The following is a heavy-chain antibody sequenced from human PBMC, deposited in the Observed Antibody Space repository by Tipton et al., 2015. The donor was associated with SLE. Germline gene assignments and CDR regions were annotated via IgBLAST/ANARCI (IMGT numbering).Heavy chain of an antibody. V-gene: IGHV3-23*03. Sequence: SLRLSCAASGFTFSSYAMSWVRQAPGKGLEWVSLIYSGGDTYYADSVKGRFTISRDNFKNTLFLQMNSLTAEDSAVYYCARGSRRVRNYYDSSGPMDVWGQGTTVTVSS. CDR1: GFTFSSYA. J-gene: IGHJ6*02. D-gene: IGHD3-22*01. CDR2: IYSGGDT. CDR3: ARGSRRVRNYYDSSGPMDV.